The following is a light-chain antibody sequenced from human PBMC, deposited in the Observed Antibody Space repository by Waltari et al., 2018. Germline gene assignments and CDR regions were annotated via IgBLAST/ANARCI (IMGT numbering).Light chain of an antibody. Sequence: QSALTQPASVSGSPGQSITISCTGTSSDVGGYNHVSWYQQHPGKAPKRMILYFSKRPLGVSNRFSCSKSGNTASLTISGLQAEDEADYYCSSYTSNSPLYVFGTGTKVTVL. V-gene: IGLV2-14*01. CDR1: SSDVGGYNH. CDR2: YFS. CDR3: SSYTSNSPLYV. J-gene: IGLJ1*01.